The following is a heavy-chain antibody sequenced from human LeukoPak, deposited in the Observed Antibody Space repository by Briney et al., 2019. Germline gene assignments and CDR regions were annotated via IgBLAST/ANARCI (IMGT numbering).Heavy chain of an antibody. CDR2: INHSGST. Sequence: SEXLSLTCAVYGGSFSGYYWSWIRQPPGKGLEWIGEINHSGSTNYNTSLTRRVTISVDTSKNQFSLKLSSVTAADTAVYYCARLKTYYYDSSGYYYPTPFFDYWGQGTLVTVSS. D-gene: IGHD3-22*01. CDR3: ARLKTYYYDSSGYYYPTPFFDY. CDR1: GGSFSGYY. V-gene: IGHV4-34*01. J-gene: IGHJ4*02.